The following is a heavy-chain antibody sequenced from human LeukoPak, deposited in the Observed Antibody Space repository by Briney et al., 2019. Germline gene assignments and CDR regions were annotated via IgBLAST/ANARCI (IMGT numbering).Heavy chain of an antibody. D-gene: IGHD1-26*01. Sequence: PGGSLRLSCVASGFTFSSYEMNWLRQSPGKGLEWLGRIKSKTNGGTTDYAAPVKGRFTISRDDSKNTLYLQIDSLKTEDTAVYYCTWVGARYYFDYWGQGTLVTVSS. J-gene: IGHJ4*02. CDR3: TWVGARYYFDY. CDR1: GFTFSSYE. CDR2: IKSKTNGGTT. V-gene: IGHV3-15*01.